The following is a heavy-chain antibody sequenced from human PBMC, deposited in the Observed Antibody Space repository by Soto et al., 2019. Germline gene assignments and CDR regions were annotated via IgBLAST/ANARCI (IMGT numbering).Heavy chain of an antibody. V-gene: IGHV1-18*01. D-gene: IGHD3-22*01. CDR1: GYTFTRNG. CDR3: VKDSDSNSSPYRDV. CDR2: ISPKSGSI. J-gene: IGHJ6*03. Sequence: DSVKVSCRTSGYTFTRNGISWVRQAPGQGLEWMGWISPKSGSIKYAQKFQGRVIMTTDTSTSTAYMELRSLRSDDTAVYYCVKDSDSNSSPYRDVGGTGTKV.